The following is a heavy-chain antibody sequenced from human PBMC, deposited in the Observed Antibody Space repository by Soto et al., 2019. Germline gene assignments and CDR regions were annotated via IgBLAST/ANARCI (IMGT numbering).Heavy chain of an antibody. J-gene: IGHJ5*02. CDR2: INHSGST. D-gene: IGHD3-10*01. CDR3: ARGRLDYYGSGSYNWFDP. V-gene: IGHV4-34*01. Sequence: SETLSLTCAVYGGSFSGYYWSWIRQPPGKGLEWIGEINHSGSTNYNPSLKSRVTISVDTSKNQFSLKLSSVTAADTAVYYCARGRLDYYGSGSYNWFDPWGQGTLVTVSS. CDR1: GGSFSGYY.